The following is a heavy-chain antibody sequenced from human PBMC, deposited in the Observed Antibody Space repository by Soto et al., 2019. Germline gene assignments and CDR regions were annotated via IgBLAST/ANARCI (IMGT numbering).Heavy chain of an antibody. D-gene: IGHD3-3*01. J-gene: IGHJ4*02. V-gene: IGHV4-31*11. CDR1: GDSINSGAYY. CDR2: IYNNGGT. Sequence: SETLSLTCAVSGDSINSGAYYWTWIRQPPGKGLEWIGCIYNNGGTDYSTSLKSRVTISMDTSKNQFSLRLTSVTAADTAVYYCARGLTEWSNDYWGQGALVTVSS. CDR3: ARGLTEWSNDY.